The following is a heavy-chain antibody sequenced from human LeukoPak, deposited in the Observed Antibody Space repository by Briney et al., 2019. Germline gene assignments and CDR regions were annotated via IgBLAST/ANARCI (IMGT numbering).Heavy chain of an antibody. D-gene: IGHD5-12*01. J-gene: IGHJ4*02. CDR3: ARHRGYSGYDQLYFDY. V-gene: IGHV5-10-1*01. CDR1: GYSFTSYW. Sequence: GESLKIYCKGSGYSFTSYWISWVRQMPGKGLEWMGRIDPSDSYTNYSPSFQGHVTISADKSISTAYLQWSSLKASDTAMYYCARHRGYSGYDQLYFDYWGQGTLVTVSS. CDR2: IDPSDSYT.